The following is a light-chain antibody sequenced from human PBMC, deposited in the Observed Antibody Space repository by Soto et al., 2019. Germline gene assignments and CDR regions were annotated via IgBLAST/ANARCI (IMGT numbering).Light chain of an antibody. CDR1: QSIRSW. CDR2: DAS. V-gene: IGKV1-5*01. Sequence: DIEFTQSPSTLSASVGDRVTIPCRASQSIRSWLAWYQQKQGKAPKILIYDASSFESGVPSMFRGSGAGTEFTLPFCRLQPDDLSTYYCQQYNSYSTTFGQGTKVDIK. J-gene: IGKJ1*01. CDR3: QQYNSYSTT.